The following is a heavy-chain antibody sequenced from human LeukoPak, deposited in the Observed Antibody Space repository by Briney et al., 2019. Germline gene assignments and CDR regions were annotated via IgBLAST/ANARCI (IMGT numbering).Heavy chain of an antibody. CDR2: TYYRAKGNN. V-gene: IGHV6-1*01. Sequence: SQTLSLSCAISGDRLSTNSATWTCLRQFSLRRIEWLGRTYYRAKGNNDYAVSMKRRITVNMDTSTKQFSVELNSVVPEDTAPYYCARLVGASWFDSWGQGTLVTVSS. D-gene: IGHD2-21*01. CDR1: GDRLSTNSAT. J-gene: IGHJ5*01. CDR3: ARLVGASWFDS.